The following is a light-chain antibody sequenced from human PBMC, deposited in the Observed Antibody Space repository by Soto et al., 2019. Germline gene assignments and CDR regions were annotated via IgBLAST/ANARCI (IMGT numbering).Light chain of an antibody. Sequence: EVVLTQSPGTLSSSPGERATLSCRASQSVRSSHLAWYQQKPGQAPRLLIYGASSRATGIPDRFSGSGSGTDFTLTISRLEPEDFAVYYCQQYSDSPLTFGGGTKVDIK. CDR1: QSVRSSH. CDR3: QQYSDSPLT. CDR2: GAS. V-gene: IGKV3-20*01. J-gene: IGKJ4*01.